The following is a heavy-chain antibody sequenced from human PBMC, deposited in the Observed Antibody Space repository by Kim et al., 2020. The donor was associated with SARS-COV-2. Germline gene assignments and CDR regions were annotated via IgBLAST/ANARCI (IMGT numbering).Heavy chain of an antibody. CDR3: ARNGGVNYGDLEFDY. CDR2: ISYDGSNK. CDR1: GFTFSSYG. V-gene: IGHV3-33*05. Sequence: GGSLRLSCAASGFTFSSYGMHWVRQAPGKGLEWVAVISYDGSNKYYADSVKGRFTISRDNSKNTLYLQMNSLRAEDTAVYYCARNGGVNYGDLEFDYWGQGTLVPVPS. J-gene: IGHJ4*02. D-gene: IGHD4-17*01.